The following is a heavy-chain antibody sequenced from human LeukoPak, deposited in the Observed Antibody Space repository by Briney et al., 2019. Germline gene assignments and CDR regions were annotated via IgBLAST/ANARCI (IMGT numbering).Heavy chain of an antibody. CDR3: AKEDITLGRRFVINDCYFDY. J-gene: IGHJ4*02. Sequence: GGSLRLSCSASRFRFEGYAMAWVRQAPGKGLEWVSSMTASGDETFYAASVKGRFTISRDNSRNMLYLQMNSLRAEDTALYYCAKEDITLGRRFVINDCYFDYWGQGTLLTVSS. D-gene: IGHD3-10*01. CDR1: RFRFEGYA. V-gene: IGHV3-23*01. CDR2: MTASGDET.